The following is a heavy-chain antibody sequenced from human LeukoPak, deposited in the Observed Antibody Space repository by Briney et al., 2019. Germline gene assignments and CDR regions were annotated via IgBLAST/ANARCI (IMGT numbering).Heavy chain of an antibody. J-gene: IGHJ5*01. CDR3: ARSSPYSTSSRGWLDS. CDR2: ISYSGDRT. V-gene: IGHV3-23*01. CDR1: GFTFSHYA. Sequence: PGGSLRLSCAASGFTFSHYAMTWVRQAPGRGLKWVSAISYSGDRTFYADSVKGRFTISRDNSKNALYLQMDSLRPEDTAIYFCARSSPYSTSSRGWLDSWGQGTLVTVSS. D-gene: IGHD6-6*01.